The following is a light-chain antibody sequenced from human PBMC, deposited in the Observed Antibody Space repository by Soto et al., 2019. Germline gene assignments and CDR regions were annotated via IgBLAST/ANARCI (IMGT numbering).Light chain of an antibody. CDR3: QQCHATPLT. CDR2: GAK. J-gene: IGKJ5*01. Sequence: DIQMTQSPSFLSASVGAIVIITFRASPAIINYLNWYQRKPGKAPNLLIFGAKTLQSGVPSRFSGSGYGTDFTLTITTLQPEDVGIYYCQQCHATPLTFGQGTRLEIK. V-gene: IGKV1-39*01. CDR1: PAIINY.